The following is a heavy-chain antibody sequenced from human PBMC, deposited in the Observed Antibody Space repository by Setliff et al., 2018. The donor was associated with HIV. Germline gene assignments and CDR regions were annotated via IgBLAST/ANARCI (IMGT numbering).Heavy chain of an antibody. D-gene: IGHD5-18*01. Sequence: GSLRLSCAASGFTFSSYSMNWVRQPPGKGLEWIGSIYYSGSTYYNPSLKSRVTISVDTSKNRFPLKLSSVTAADTAVYYCARLARGGYGPDYYYYGMDVWGQGTTVTVSS. J-gene: IGHJ6*02. CDR1: GFTFSSYS. CDR3: ARLARGGYGPDYYYYGMDV. CDR2: IYYSGST. V-gene: IGHV4-39*01.